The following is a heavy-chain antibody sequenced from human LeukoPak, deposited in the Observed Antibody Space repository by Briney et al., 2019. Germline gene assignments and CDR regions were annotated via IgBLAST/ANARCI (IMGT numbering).Heavy chain of an antibody. V-gene: IGHV4-34*01. J-gene: IGHJ2*01. D-gene: IGHD1-1*01. CDR2: INHSGST. CDR3: ARQYRDWYFDL. CDR1: GGSFSGYY. Sequence: PSETLSLTCAVYGGSFSGYYWSWIRQPPGKGLEWIGEINHSGSTNYNPSLKSRVTISVDTSKNQFSLKLSSVTAADTAVYYCARQYRDWYFDLWGRGTLVTVSS.